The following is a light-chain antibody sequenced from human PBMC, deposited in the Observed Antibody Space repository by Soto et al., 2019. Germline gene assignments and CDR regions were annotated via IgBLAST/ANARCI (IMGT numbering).Light chain of an antibody. J-gene: IGLJ1*01. CDR2: ENN. CDR3: GTWDSSLRGV. Sequence: QSVLTQPPSVSAAPGQKVTISCSGSSSNIGNNYVSWYRQLPGTAPKLLIYENNKRPSGIPDRFSGSKSGTSATLGITGLQTGDEADYYCGTWDSSLRGVFGTGTKATVL. V-gene: IGLV1-51*02. CDR1: SSNIGNNY.